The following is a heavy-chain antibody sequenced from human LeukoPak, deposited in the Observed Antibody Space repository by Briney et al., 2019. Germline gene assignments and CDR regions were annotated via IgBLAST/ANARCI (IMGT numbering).Heavy chain of an antibody. D-gene: IGHD3-10*01. V-gene: IGHV1-69*13. J-gene: IGHJ4*02. CDR2: IIPIFGTA. CDR3: ARESRVVRGPRWGYFDY. CDR1: GCTFSSYD. Sequence: GASVKVSCKASGCTFSSYDISWVRQAPGQGLEWMGGIIPIFGTANYAQKFQSRVTITADESTSTAYMELSSLRSEDTAVYYCARESRVVRGPRWGYFDYWGQGTLVTVSS.